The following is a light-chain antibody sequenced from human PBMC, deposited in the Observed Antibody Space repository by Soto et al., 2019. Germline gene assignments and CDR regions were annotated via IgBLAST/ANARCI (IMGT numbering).Light chain of an antibody. J-gene: IGKJ1*01. CDR3: QQTNLSPPT. Sequence: DIQVTQSPSSLSASVGDRVTITCRASQNIGNYLNWYQQKPGQAPKMLFSRASTLQTGVPSGFSASGSGTDFTLTISSLQPEDFATYYCQQTNLSPPTFGQGTKVDIK. CDR2: RAS. V-gene: IGKV1-39*01. CDR1: QNIGNY.